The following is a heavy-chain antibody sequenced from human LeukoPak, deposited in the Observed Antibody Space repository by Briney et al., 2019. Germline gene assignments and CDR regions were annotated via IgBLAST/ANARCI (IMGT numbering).Heavy chain of an antibody. CDR3: ARGSGYDAFEI. D-gene: IGHD3-22*01. CDR1: GYTFTNYG. CDR2: ISAYNGDT. Sequence: GASVKVSCKASGYTFTNYGISWVRQAPGQGLEWMGWISAYNGDTKYEQKFRGRVTMTTDTSTSTAYMELRGLTSDDTAVFYCARGSGYDAFEIWGQGTTVTVSS. V-gene: IGHV1-18*01. J-gene: IGHJ3*02.